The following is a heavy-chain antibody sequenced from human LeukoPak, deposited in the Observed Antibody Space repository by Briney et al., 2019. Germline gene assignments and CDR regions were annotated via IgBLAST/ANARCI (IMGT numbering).Heavy chain of an antibody. CDR3: ARDSYGYGTDY. CDR2: INHSGST. CDR1: GGSFSGYY. D-gene: IGHD5-18*01. Sequence: PSETLSLTCAVYGGSFSGYYWSWIRQPPEKGLEWIGEINHSGSTNYNPSLKSRVTISVDTSKNQFSLKLSSVTAADTAVYYCARDSYGYGTDYWGQGTLVTVSS. V-gene: IGHV4-34*01. J-gene: IGHJ4*02.